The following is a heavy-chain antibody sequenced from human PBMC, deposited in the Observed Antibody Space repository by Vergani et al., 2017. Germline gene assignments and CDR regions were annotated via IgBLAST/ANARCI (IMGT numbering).Heavy chain of an antibody. J-gene: IGHJ5*01. Sequence: QVQLVESEGGVVQPGRSLTLSCVASGFTFSSHCMHWVRQAPGKGLEWVAVIWYDGSNKCYGDSVKGRFTISRDNSKNTLYLQMNSLRVEDTAVYYCARWGNEKRLDSWGQGTLVTVSS. D-gene: IGHD1-1*01. V-gene: IGHV3-33*01. CDR2: IWYDGSNK. CDR1: GFTFSSHC. CDR3: ARWGNEKRLDS.